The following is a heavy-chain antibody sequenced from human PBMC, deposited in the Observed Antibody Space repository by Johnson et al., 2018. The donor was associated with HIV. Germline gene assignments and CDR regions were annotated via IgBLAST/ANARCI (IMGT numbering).Heavy chain of an antibody. V-gene: IGHV3-11*04. CDR3: ASEVEYSSLGGI. CDR1: GFTFSDYY. CDR2: IGSGGNNI. J-gene: IGHJ3*02. Sequence: QMLLVESGGGLVKPGGSLRLSCAASGFTFSDYYMTWIRQAPGKGLEWVSSIGSGGNNIYYADSVKGRFTISRDNAKNSLYLLMNSLRPEDTSIYFCASEVEYSSLGGIWGQGTMVTVSS. D-gene: IGHD6-6*01.